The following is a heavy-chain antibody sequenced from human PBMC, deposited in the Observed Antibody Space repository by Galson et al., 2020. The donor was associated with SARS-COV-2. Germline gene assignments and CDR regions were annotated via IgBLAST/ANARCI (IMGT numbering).Heavy chain of an antibody. Sequence: GESLKISCKGSGYSFTSYWIGWVRQMPGKGLEWMGIIYPGDSDTRYSPSFQGQVTISADKSISTAYLQWSSLKASDTAMYYCARHSALLGDRPYSSSWYFDYGMDVWGQGTTVTVSS. J-gene: IGHJ6*02. CDR2: IYPGDSDT. CDR1: GYSFTSYW. CDR3: ARHSALLGDRPYSSSWYFDYGMDV. V-gene: IGHV5-51*01. D-gene: IGHD6-13*01.